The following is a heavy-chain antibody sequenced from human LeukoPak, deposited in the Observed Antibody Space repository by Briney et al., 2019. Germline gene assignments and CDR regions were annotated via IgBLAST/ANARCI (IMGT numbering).Heavy chain of an antibody. CDR2: MNPNSGNT. CDR3: ASPGGYYDSSGYYYDAFDI. V-gene: IGHV1-8*01. J-gene: IGHJ3*02. CDR1: GYTFTSYD. Sequence: ASVKVSCKASGYTFTSYDINWVRQATGQGLEGMGWMNPNSGNTGYAQKFQGRVTMTRNTSISTAYMELSSLRSEATAVYYCASPGGYYDSSGYYYDAFDIWGQGTMVTVSS. D-gene: IGHD3-22*01.